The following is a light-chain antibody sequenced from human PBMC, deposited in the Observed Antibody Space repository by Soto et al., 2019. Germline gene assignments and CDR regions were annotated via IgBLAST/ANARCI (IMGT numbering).Light chain of an antibody. Sequence: DIQMTQSPSTLSASVGDRVTITCRASQSISSWLARYQQKPGKAPKLLIYDGSSLESGVPSRFSGSGSGTEFTLTISSLQPDDFATYYCQQYNSYSFTFGPGTKVDIK. J-gene: IGKJ3*01. V-gene: IGKV1-5*01. CDR1: QSISSW. CDR3: QQYNSYSFT. CDR2: DGS.